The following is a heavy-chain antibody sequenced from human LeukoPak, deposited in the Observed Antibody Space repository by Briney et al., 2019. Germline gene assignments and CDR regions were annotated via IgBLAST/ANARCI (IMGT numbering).Heavy chain of an antibody. CDR2: ISYNGGST. CDR3: ARRFAAQLAFADV. CDR1: GFTFTNYA. Sequence: GGSLRLSCAASGFTFTNYAMHWVRQAPGKGLEYVSAISYNGGSTYYADSVKGRFTISRDNSKNTLYLQMGSLTAEDMAVYYCARRFAAQLAFADVWGKGTTVTISS. D-gene: IGHD3-16*01. J-gene: IGHJ6*04. V-gene: IGHV3-64*02.